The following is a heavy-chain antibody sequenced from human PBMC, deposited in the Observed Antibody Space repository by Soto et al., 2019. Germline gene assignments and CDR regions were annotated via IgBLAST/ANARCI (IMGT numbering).Heavy chain of an antibody. J-gene: IGHJ3*02. CDR2: ISGSGGST. V-gene: IGHV3-23*01. Sequence: GGSLRLSCGASVFTFSSYAMSWVRQAPGKGLEWVSAISGSGGSTYYADSVKGRFTISRDNSKNTLYLQMNSLRAEDTAVYYCAKDRIMWGMTTVTTTDAFDIWGQGTMVTVSS. CDR3: AKDRIMWGMTTVTTTDAFDI. D-gene: IGHD4-17*01. CDR1: VFTFSSYA.